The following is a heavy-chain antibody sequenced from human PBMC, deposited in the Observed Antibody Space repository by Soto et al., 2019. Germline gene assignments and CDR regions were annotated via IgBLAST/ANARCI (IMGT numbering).Heavy chain of an antibody. J-gene: IGHJ4*02. CDR1: GGSINSSNW. CDR3: ARGWGIAAAGYDY. V-gene: IGHV4-4*02. D-gene: IGHD6-13*01. Sequence: SETLSLTCTVSGGSINSSNWWNWVRQPPGKGLEWIGEIYHSGSTNYYPSLKSRATISVDKSKNQFSLKLNSVTAADTAVYYCARGWGIAAAGYDYWGQGTLVTV. CDR2: IYHSGST.